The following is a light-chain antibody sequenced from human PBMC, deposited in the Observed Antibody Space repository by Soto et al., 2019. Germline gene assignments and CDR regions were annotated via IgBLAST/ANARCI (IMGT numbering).Light chain of an antibody. J-gene: IGKJ4*01. CDR1: QSVGSW. CDR3: QQYDNYPLT. CDR2: DAS. Sequence: DIQMTQSPSTLSASVGDRVTMSCRASQSVGSWLAWYQQKPGKAPKFLIYDASTLESGVPSRFSGSGSGTEFTLTISSLQPDDFATYYCQQYDNYPLTFGGGTKVEI. V-gene: IGKV1-5*01.